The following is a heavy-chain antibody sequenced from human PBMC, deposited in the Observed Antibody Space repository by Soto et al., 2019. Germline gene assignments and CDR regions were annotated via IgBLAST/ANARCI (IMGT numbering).Heavy chain of an antibody. CDR3: ARGSLTTVTTDNYFDY. J-gene: IGHJ4*02. CDR1: GGSFSGYY. D-gene: IGHD4-17*01. Sequence: SETRSLACAVYGGSFSGYYWSWIRQPPGKGLEWIGEINRSGSTNYNPSLKSRVTISVDTSKNQFSLKLSSVTAADTAVFYCARGSLTTVTTDNYFDYWGQGTLVTVSS. V-gene: IGHV4-34*01. CDR2: INRSGST.